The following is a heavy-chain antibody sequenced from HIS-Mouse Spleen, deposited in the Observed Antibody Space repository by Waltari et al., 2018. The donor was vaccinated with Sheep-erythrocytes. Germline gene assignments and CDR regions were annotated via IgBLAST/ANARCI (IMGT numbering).Heavy chain of an antibody. CDR2: INHSGST. V-gene: IGHV4-34*01. Sequence: QVQLQQWGAGLLKPSETLSLTCAAYGGSFRGYYWSWIRQPPGKGLEWIGEINHSGSTNYTPSLKSRVTISVDTSKNQFSLKLSSVTAADTAVYYCALSVDLAGAFDIWGQGTMVTVSS. J-gene: IGHJ3*02. CDR3: ALSVDLAGAFDI. CDR1: GGSFRGYY. D-gene: IGHD6-19*01.